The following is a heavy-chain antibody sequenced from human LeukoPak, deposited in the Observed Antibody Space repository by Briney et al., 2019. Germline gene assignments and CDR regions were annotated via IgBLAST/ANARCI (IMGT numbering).Heavy chain of an antibody. CDR2: ISSGGNT. D-gene: IGHD5-12*01. J-gene: IGHJ4*02. V-gene: IGHV3-53*01. CDR3: AREVRGYYFDY. Sequence: GGSLRLSCAASGFTVTSNYMTWVRQAPWKGLEWVSVISSGGNTYYADSVKCGFTISRDNSKNTVYLQMNGLRAEDTAVYYCAREVRGYYFDYWGQGTLVTASS. CDR1: GFTVTSNY.